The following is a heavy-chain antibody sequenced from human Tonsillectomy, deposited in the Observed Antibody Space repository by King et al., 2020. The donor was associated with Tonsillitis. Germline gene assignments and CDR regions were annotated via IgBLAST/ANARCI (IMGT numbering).Heavy chain of an antibody. CDR2: IYYSGSA. CDR1: GGSISSGGYY. J-gene: IGHJ4*02. V-gene: IGHV4-31*03. Sequence: VQLQESGPGLVKPSQTLSLTCTVSGGSISSGGYYWSSILQHPWNGLEWIGYIYYSGSAHYNPSLKSRVTISVDTSRNQFSLTLSSVTAADTAVYYCARDGGTGTDFHYWGQGTLVTVSS. D-gene: IGHD1-1*01. CDR3: ARDGGTGTDFHY.